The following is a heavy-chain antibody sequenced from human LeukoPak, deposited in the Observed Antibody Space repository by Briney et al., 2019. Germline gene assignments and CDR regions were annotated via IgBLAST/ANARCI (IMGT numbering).Heavy chain of an antibody. V-gene: IGHV3-21*01. CDR3: ARDRGQQLATTTIDY. J-gene: IGHJ4*02. CDR1: GFTFSSYS. D-gene: IGHD6-13*01. CDR2: ISSSSSYI. Sequence: GGSLRLSCAASGFTFSSYSMNWVRQAPGEGLEWVSSISSSSSYIYYADSVKGRFTISRDNAKNSLYLQMNSLRAEDTAVYYCARDRGQQLATTTIDYWGQGTLVTVSS.